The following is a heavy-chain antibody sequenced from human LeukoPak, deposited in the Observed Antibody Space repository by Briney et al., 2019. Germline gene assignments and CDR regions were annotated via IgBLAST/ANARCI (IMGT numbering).Heavy chain of an antibody. D-gene: IGHD3-10*01. J-gene: IGHJ5*02. Sequence: PSETLSLTCAVYGGSFSAYYWSWIRQPPGKGLEWIGEINHSGSTNYNPSLKSRVTISVDTSKNQFSLRLSSVTAADTAVYYCARGVRSPMVRGSNWFDPWGQGTLVTVSS. V-gene: IGHV4-34*01. CDR2: INHSGST. CDR3: ARGVRSPMVRGSNWFDP. CDR1: GGSFSAYY.